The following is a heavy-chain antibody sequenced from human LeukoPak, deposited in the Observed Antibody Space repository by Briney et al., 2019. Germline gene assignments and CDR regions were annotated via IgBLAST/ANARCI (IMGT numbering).Heavy chain of an antibody. CDR2: IGGGGYTT. V-gene: IGHV3-23*01. CDR1: GLTFGNYG. D-gene: IGHD3-22*01. CDR3: ARDLSYDSSGYPFDY. J-gene: IGHJ4*02. Sequence: GGSLRLSCVASGLTFGNYGMNWVRQAPGKGLEWVSSIGGGGYTTYYADSVRGRFTISRDNSKNTLYLQMNSLRAEDTAVYYCARDLSYDSSGYPFDYWGQGTLVTVSS.